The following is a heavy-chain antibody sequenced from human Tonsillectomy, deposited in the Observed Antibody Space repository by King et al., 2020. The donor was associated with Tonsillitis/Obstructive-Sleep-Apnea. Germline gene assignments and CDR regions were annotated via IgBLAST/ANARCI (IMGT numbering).Heavy chain of an antibody. Sequence: VQLVESGGGVVQPGRSLRLSCTASGFIFSTYGMHWVRQAPGKGLEGVAIISYDGSNKYCVDSVKGRFSISRDNSKNTLYLQMNSLRPEDTALYYWAKDREEGVSLLVDYWGQGSLVTVSS. D-gene: IGHD3-10*01. CDR3: AKDREEGVSLLVDY. V-gene: IGHV3-30*18. CDR2: ISYDGSNK. J-gene: IGHJ4*02. CDR1: GFIFSTYG.